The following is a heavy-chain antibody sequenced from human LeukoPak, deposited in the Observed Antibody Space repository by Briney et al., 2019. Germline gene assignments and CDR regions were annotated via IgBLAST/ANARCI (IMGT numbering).Heavy chain of an antibody. J-gene: IGHJ4*02. D-gene: IGHD3-10*01. CDR3: ARTDYYGSGSTDY. CDR2: INPRCGST. Sequence: GASVKDSCKASGYTFTSYYMHWVRQAPGQGVEWMGIINPRCGSTSYAQKFQGRVTMTRDTSTSTVYMELSSLRSEDTAVYYCARTDYYGSGSTDYWGQGTLVTVSS. CDR1: GYTFTSYY. V-gene: IGHV1-46*01.